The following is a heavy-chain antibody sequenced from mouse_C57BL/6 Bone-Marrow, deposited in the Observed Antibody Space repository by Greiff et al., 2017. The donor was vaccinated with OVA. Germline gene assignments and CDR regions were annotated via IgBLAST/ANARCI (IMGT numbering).Heavy chain of an antibody. V-gene: IGHV1-76*01. J-gene: IGHJ2*01. CDR1: GHTFTDYY. CDR2: IYPGSGNT. CDR3: AREGVVATDY. D-gene: IGHD1-1*01. Sequence: QVQLQQSGAELVRPGASVKLSCKASGHTFTDYYINWVKQRPGQGLEWIARIYPGSGNTYYNEKFKGKATLTAEKSSSTAYMQLSSLTSEDSAVYFCAREGVVATDYWGQGTTLTVSS.